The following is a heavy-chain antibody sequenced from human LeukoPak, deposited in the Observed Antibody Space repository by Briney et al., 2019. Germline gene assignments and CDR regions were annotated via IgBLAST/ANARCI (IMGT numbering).Heavy chain of an antibody. CDR3: ARAVRIIRGPINYYHYMDV. CDR1: GFTFSSYW. V-gene: IGHV3-7*04. Sequence: GGSLRLSCAASGFTFSSYWMSWVRQAPGEGLEWVANIKQDGSEKYYVDSVKGRFTISRDNAKNSPYLQMNSLRAEDTAVYYCARAVRIIRGPINYYHYMDVWGKGTTVTVSS. D-gene: IGHD2-15*01. J-gene: IGHJ6*03. CDR2: IKQDGSEK.